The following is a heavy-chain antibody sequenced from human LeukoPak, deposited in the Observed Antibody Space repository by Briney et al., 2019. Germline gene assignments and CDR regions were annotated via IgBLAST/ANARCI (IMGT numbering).Heavy chain of an antibody. V-gene: IGHV4-38-2*02. CDR3: VTIGNYDYVWGSYRQFDY. CDR1: GYSISSGYY. D-gene: IGHD3-16*02. CDR2: IYHSGST. Sequence: SSETLSLTCTVSGYSISSGYYWGWIRQPPGKGLEWIGSIYHSGSTYYNPSLKSRVTISVDTSKNQFSLKLSSVTAADTAVYYCVTIGNYDYVWGSYRQFDYWGQGTLVTVSS. J-gene: IGHJ4*02.